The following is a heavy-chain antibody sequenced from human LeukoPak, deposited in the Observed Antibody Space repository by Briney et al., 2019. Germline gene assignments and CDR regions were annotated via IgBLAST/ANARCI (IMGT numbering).Heavy chain of an antibody. V-gene: IGHV3-23*01. J-gene: IGHJ4*02. CDR2: VTGGAVAT. Sequence: PGGSLRLSCAASGFTFSSYSMNWVRQSPGKGLEGVSTVTGGAVATYYADTVRGRHTISRDNSKNTLYLQMNSLRAEDTAVYYCARDSPLKGYNSGWATNSFDFWGQGTLVTVSS. CDR1: GFTFSSYS. CDR3: ARDSPLKGYNSGWATNSFDF. D-gene: IGHD6-19*01.